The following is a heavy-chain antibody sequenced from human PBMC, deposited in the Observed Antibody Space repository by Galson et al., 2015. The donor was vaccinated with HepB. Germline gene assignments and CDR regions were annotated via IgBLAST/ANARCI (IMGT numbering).Heavy chain of an antibody. D-gene: IGHD3-22*01. CDR2: INPSGGST. CDR1: GYTFTSYY. Sequence: SVKVSCKASGYTFTSYYMHWVRQAPGQGLEWMGIINPSGGSTSYAQKFQGRVTMTRDTSTSTVYMELSSLRSEDTAVYYCAGDVSSGYYVVGYFDYWGQGTLVTVSS. J-gene: IGHJ4*02. V-gene: IGHV1-46*01. CDR3: AGDVSSGYYVVGYFDY.